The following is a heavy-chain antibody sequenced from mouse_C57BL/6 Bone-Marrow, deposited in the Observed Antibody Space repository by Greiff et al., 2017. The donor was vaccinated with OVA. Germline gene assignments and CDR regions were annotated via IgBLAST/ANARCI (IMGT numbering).Heavy chain of an antibody. V-gene: IGHV1-80*01. CDR3: AREDSTTVVAPFDY. D-gene: IGHD1-1*01. J-gene: IGHJ2*01. Sequence: VQLQQSGAELVKPGASVKISCKASGYAFSSYWMNWVKQRPGKGLEWIGQIYPGDGDTNYNGKFKGKAKLTADKSSRTAYRQRSSLTSEDSAVYFCAREDSTTVVAPFDYWGQGTTLTVSS. CDR2: IYPGDGDT. CDR1: GYAFSSYW.